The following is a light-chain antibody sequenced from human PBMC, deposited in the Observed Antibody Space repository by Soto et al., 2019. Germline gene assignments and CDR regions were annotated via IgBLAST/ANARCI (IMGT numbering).Light chain of an antibody. CDR3: SSYTSSSTLYV. Sequence: QSVLTQPASVSGSPGQSITISCTGTSSDVGRYNYVSWFQQDPGKAPKLIIYQVTYRPSGVSNRFSGSKSGNTAPLTISGLQAEDEADYYCSSYTSSSTLYVFGTGTKLTVL. CDR2: QVT. V-gene: IGLV2-14*01. CDR1: SSDVGRYNY. J-gene: IGLJ1*01.